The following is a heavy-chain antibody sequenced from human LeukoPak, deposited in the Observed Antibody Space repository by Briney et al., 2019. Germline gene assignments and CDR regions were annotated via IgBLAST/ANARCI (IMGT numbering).Heavy chain of an antibody. J-gene: IGHJ3*02. V-gene: IGHV3-21*01. D-gene: IGHD6-19*01. Sequence: PGGSLRLSCAASGFTFSSYSMNWVRQAPGKGLEWVSSISSSSSYIYYADSVKGRFTISGDNAKNSLYLQMNSLRAEDTAVYYCARAKYSSGWYKDAFDIWGQGTMVTVSS. CDR3: ARAKYSSGWYKDAFDI. CDR1: GFTFSSYS. CDR2: ISSSSSYI.